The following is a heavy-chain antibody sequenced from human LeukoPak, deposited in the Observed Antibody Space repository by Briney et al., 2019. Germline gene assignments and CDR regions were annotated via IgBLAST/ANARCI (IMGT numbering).Heavy chain of an antibody. Sequence: KASETLSLTCKVSGYLIGLDYYWVWTRQAPGRGLQWIGGFHRGRIQYNSALKSRVTISIDSSKNQFSLRMWPVTAADTAFYFCARAPSSYESGNGYPNLGWLDPWGQGALVTVSS. J-gene: IGHJ5*02. CDR2: FHRGRI. CDR3: ARAPSSYESGNGYPNLGWLDP. CDR1: GYLIGLDYY. D-gene: IGHD5-24*01. V-gene: IGHV4-38-2*02.